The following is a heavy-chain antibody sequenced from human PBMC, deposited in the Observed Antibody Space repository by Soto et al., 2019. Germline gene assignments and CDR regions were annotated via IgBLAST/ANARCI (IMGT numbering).Heavy chain of an antibody. CDR1: GGTFRSYS. Sequence: QVQLVQSGAEVKKPGSSVKVSCKASGGTFRSYSISWVRLAPGQGLEWMGGIIPIFDITNYAQKFQGRVTIPADESTSTAYMELSSLASDDTAVYYCARPDEGGYSSNHHYYYALDVWGQGTTVTV. V-gene: IGHV1-69*01. J-gene: IGHJ6*02. CDR3: ARPDEGGYSSNHHYYYALDV. CDR2: IIPIFDIT. D-gene: IGHD3-22*01.